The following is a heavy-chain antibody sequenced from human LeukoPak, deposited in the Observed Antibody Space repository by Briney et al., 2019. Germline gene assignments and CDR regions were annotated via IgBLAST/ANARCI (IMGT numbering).Heavy chain of an antibody. CDR1: GGSISSGGYY. D-gene: IGHD3-3*01. J-gene: IGHJ6*03. CDR2: IYYSGST. V-gene: IGHV4-31*03. CDR3: ARVGRGSGYSMYYYYYYMDV. Sequence: PSQTLSLTCTVSGGSISSGGYYWSWIRQYPGKGLEWIGYIYYSGSTYYNPSLKSRVTISVDTSKNQFSLKLSSVTAADTAVYYCARVGRGSGYSMYYYYYYMDVWGKGTTVTVFS.